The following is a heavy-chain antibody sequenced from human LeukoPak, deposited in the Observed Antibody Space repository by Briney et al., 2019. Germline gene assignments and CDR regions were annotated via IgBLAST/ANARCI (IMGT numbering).Heavy chain of an antibody. V-gene: IGHV3-23*01. D-gene: IGHD1-1*01. CDR2: VSGSGGAT. CDR3: AKNRGGTYKYYMDV. CDR1: GFTFNNYA. J-gene: IGHJ6*03. Sequence: GGSLRLSCAASGFTFNNYAMSWVRQAPGMGLEWRSYVSGSGGATYYAASVKGRFTISRDNSKNTVYLQMGSLRAEDTAVYYCAKNRGGTYKYYMDVWGNGTTVTVSS.